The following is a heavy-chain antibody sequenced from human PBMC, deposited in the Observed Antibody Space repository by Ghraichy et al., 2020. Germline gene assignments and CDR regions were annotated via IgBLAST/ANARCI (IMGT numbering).Heavy chain of an antibody. Sequence: SETLSLTCTVSGGSMSSFYWSWIRQPPGKGPEWLGYFYHSGSTTYNPSLKSRVTISIDRSKNQVSLKLSSVTAADTAVYYCVGEPPAYPRFDCWGQGILVTVSS. CDR1: GGSMSSFY. CDR3: VGEPPAYPRFDC. V-gene: IGHV4-4*08. CDR2: FYHSGST. D-gene: IGHD1-14*01. J-gene: IGHJ4*02.